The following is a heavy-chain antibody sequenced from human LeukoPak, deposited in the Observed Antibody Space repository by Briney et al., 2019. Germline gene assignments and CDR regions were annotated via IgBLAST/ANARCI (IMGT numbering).Heavy chain of an antibody. V-gene: IGHV1-2*02. CDR1: GYTFTGYY. Sequence: ASVKASCKASGYTFTGYYMHWVRQAPGQGPEWMGWINPNSGGTNYAQKFQGRVTMTRDTSISTAYMELSRLRSDDTAVYYCARSYYDFWSGYQYPLGYWGQGTLVTVSS. D-gene: IGHD3-3*01. J-gene: IGHJ4*02. CDR2: INPNSGGT. CDR3: ARSYYDFWSGYQYPLGY.